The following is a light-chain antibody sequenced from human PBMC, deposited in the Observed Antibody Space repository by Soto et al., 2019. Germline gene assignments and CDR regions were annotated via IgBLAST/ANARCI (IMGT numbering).Light chain of an antibody. J-gene: IGLJ1*01. Sequence: SVLTQPPSASETPGQRVVISCSGSRSNIGSNSVNWYQQLPGTAPKLLIYMDNQRPSGVPDRFSGSKSGTSVSLAISGLQSEDEADYYCASWDDRLKGYVFGTGTKVTVL. CDR3: ASWDDRLKGYV. CDR1: RSNIGSNS. CDR2: MDN. V-gene: IGLV1-44*01.